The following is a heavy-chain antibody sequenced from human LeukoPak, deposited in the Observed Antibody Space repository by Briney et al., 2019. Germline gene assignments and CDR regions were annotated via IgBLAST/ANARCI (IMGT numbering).Heavy chain of an antibody. CDR2: IRYDGGIK. CDR1: GFTFSNYG. Sequence: GGSLRLSCAASGFTFSNYGMHWVRQPPGKGLEWVTFIRYDGGIKHYADSVKGRFTLSRDNSKNTLYLQMNSLRAEDTAVYYCANGPHYNILTGFYKVRSHLDYWGQGTLVTVSS. D-gene: IGHD3-9*01. CDR3: ANGPHYNILTGFYKVRSHLDY. J-gene: IGHJ4*02. V-gene: IGHV3-30*02.